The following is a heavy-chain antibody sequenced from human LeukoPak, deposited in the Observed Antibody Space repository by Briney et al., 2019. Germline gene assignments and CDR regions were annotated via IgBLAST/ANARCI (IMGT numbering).Heavy chain of an antibody. CDR2: INTDGRST. Sequence: GGSLRPSCAASGFTFSRYWMHWVRQAPGKGLVWVSRINTDGRSTKYADSVKGRFTISRDNVKNTLYLQMNSLRADDTAVYYCARDPSGDNYFDNWGQGTLVTVSS. D-gene: IGHD4-17*01. CDR3: ARDPSGDNYFDN. J-gene: IGHJ4*02. CDR1: GFTFSRYW. V-gene: IGHV3-74*03.